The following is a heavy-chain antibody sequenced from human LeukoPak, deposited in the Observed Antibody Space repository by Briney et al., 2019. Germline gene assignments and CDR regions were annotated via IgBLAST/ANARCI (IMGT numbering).Heavy chain of an antibody. V-gene: IGHV4-34*01. Sequence: SETLSLTCAVYGGSFSGYYWSWIRQPPGKGLGWIGEINHSGSTNYNPSLKSRVTISVDTSKNQFSLKLSSVTAADTAVYYCARGLVVAAPWGQGTLVTVSS. D-gene: IGHD2-15*01. J-gene: IGHJ5*02. CDR1: GGSFSGYY. CDR3: ARGLVVAAP. CDR2: INHSGST.